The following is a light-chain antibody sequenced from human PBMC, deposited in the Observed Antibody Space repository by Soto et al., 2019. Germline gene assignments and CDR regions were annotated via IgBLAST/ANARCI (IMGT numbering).Light chain of an antibody. CDR2: GAS. CDR3: NQYQSSFT. CDR1: QSVSSSS. V-gene: IGKV3-20*01. Sequence: EIVLTQSPGTLSLSPGEGATLSCRASQSVSSSSLTWYQQKRGQAPRLLIYGASTRATGIPDRLSGSGSGTDFTLTISRLEPEDFAVYCCNQYQSSFTFGGGTKVEIK. J-gene: IGKJ4*01.